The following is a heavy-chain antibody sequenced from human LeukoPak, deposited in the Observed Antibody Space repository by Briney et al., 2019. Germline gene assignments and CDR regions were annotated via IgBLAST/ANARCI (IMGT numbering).Heavy chain of an antibody. CDR3: AAHRQLPLYYFDY. V-gene: IGHV1-69-2*01. D-gene: IGHD1-7*01. CDR2: VDPEDGET. Sequence: ASVKVSCKASGYTFTSYDINWVRQATGQGLEWMGLVDPEDGETIYAEKFQGRVSITADTSTDTAYMELSSLRSEDTAVYYCAAHRQLPLYYFDYWGQGTLVTVSS. J-gene: IGHJ4*02. CDR1: GYTFTSYD.